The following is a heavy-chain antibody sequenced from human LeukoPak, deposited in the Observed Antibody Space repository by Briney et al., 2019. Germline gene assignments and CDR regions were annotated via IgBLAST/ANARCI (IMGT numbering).Heavy chain of an antibody. V-gene: IGHV3-7*01. CDR3: AREYFPPGLLTIVFDN. CDR1: GFSLSSYY. Sequence: GGSLRLSCAASGFSLSSYYMSWVRQAPGKGLEWLANIGYDGSQKNYEDSLEGRFTVSKDNAKNSLFLEINGPRAEDTAVYYCAREYFPPGLLTIVFDNWGQGTLVTVSS. CDR2: IGYDGSQK. D-gene: IGHD3-9*01. J-gene: IGHJ4*02.